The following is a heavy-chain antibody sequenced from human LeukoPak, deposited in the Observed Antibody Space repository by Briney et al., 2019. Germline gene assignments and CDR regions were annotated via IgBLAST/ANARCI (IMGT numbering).Heavy chain of an antibody. CDR3: ARGLRRCYSYGPNIDY. D-gene: IGHD5-18*01. V-gene: IGHV4-34*01. Sequence: PSETLSLTCAAYGGSFSGYYWSWIRQPPRKGLEWIGEINHSGSTNYNPSLKSRVTISVDTSKNQFSLKLSSVTAADTAVYYCARGLRRCYSYGPNIDYWGQGTLVTVSS. J-gene: IGHJ4*02. CDR2: INHSGST. CDR1: GGSFSGYY.